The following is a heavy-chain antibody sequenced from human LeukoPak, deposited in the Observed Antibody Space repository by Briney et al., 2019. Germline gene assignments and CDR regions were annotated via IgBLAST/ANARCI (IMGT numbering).Heavy chain of an antibody. CDR3: ARVVSQYGHYAWIVNWFDP. V-gene: IGHV4-38-2*02. Sequence: SETLSLTGTGSGYSSSSGYYWAWIRQPPGKGLEWIGTIYHSRSTYYNPSLKSRVTISVDTSKNQFSLKLSSVIAADTAVYYCARVVSQYGHYAWIVNWFDPWGQGTLVTVSS. CDR2: IYHSRST. CDR1: GYSSSSGYY. J-gene: IGHJ5*02. D-gene: IGHD4-17*01.